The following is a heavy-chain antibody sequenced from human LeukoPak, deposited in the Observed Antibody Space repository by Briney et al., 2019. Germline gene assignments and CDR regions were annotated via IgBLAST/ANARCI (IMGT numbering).Heavy chain of an antibody. CDR1: GGTFSSYA. Sequence: ASVKVSSKASGGTFSSYAISWVRQAPGQGLEWMGGIIPIFGTANYAQKFQGRVTITADKSTSTAYMELSSLRSEDTAVYYCARAPVVPAAMLAFDIWGQGTMVTVSS. V-gene: IGHV1-69*06. CDR2: IIPIFGTA. D-gene: IGHD2-2*01. J-gene: IGHJ3*02. CDR3: ARAPVVPAAMLAFDI.